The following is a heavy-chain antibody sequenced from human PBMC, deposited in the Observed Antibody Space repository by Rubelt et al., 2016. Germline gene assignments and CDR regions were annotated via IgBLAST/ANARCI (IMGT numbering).Heavy chain of an antibody. CDR1: GFTFSNYA. J-gene: IGHJ4*02. D-gene: IGHD6-19*01. Sequence: GGSLRLSCAASGFTFSNYAMTWVRQAPGKGLEWVSAIDSGAVNTYYADSVKGRFTISRDNSKNTLYLQMNSLRAEDTALYYCAKATSGWSGDSLDYWGQGTLVTVSS. CDR3: AKATSGWSGDSLDY. CDR2: IDSGAVNT. V-gene: IGHV3-23*01.